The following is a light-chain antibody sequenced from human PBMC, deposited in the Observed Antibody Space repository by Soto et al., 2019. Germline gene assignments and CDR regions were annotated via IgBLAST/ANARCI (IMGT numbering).Light chain of an antibody. J-gene: IGKJ1*01. CDR3: QQYGSSPWT. CDR1: QSFSSTY. CDR2: DAS. Sequence: IVFTQSPSTVPLSPRERATLSCRASQSFSSTYLAWYQQKPGQAPRLLIYDASTGATGIPDRFSGSGSGTDFTLTISRLEPEDFAVYYCQQYGSSPWTFGQGTKVDI. V-gene: IGKV3-20*01.